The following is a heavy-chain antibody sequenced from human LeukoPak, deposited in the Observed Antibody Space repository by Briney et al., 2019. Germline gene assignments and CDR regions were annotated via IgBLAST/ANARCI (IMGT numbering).Heavy chain of an antibody. V-gene: IGHV4-59*01. CDR2: IYYSGST. J-gene: IGHJ4*02. Sequence: SETLSLTCTVSGGSISSYYWSWIRQPAGKGLEWIGYIYYSGSTNYNPSLKSRVTISVDTSKNQFSLKLSSVTAADTAVYYCARQQLSQLYYFDYWGQGTLVTVSS. D-gene: IGHD6-13*01. CDR1: GGSISSYY. CDR3: ARQQLSQLYYFDY.